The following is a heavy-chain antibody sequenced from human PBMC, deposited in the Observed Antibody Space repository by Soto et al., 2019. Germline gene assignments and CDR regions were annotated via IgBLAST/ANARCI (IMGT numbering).Heavy chain of an antibody. CDR2: INHSGST. D-gene: IGHD3-10*01. J-gene: IGHJ6*02. V-gene: IGHV4-34*01. CDR1: GGSFSGYY. CDR3: ARAITMVRGVITSLYYYSGMDV. Sequence: SETLSLTCAVYGGSFSGYYWSWIRQPPGKGLEWIGEINHSGSTNYNPSLKSRVTISVDTSKNQFSLKLSSVTAADTAVYYCARAITMVRGVITSLYYYSGMDVWGQGTTVTVSS.